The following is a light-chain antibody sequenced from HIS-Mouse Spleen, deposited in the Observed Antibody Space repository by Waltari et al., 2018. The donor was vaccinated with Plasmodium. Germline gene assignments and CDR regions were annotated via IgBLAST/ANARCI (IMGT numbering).Light chain of an antibody. CDR3: GTWDSSLSAGVV. V-gene: IGLV1-51*01. Sequence: QSVLTQPPSVSAAPGQKVTISCSGSSSNIGNNYVSWYQELPGTAPKLLIYDTNKRPSGIPDRISGSKSGTSATLGITGLQTGDEADYYCGTWDSSLSAGVVFGGGTKLTVL. CDR2: DTN. J-gene: IGLJ2*01. CDR1: SSNIGNNY.